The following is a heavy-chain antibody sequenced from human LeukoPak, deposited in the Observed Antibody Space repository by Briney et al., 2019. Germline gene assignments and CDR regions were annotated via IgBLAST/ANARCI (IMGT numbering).Heavy chain of an antibody. CDR1: GYTFTSYF. J-gene: IGHJ6*03. CDR3: ASSSYYYYYMDV. D-gene: IGHD6-6*01. CDR2: INPSGGST. Sequence: ASVKVSCKASGYTFTSYFMHWVRQAPGQGLEWMGIINPSGGSTSYAQKFQGRVTMTRDTSTSTVYMELSSLRSEDTAVYYCASSSYYYYYMDVWGKGTTVTVSS. V-gene: IGHV1-46*03.